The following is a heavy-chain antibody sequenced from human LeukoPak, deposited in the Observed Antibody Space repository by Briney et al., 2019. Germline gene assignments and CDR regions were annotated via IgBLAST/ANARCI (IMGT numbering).Heavy chain of an antibody. V-gene: IGHV3-11*04. J-gene: IGHJ4*02. CDR2: ISSSGSTI. CDR3: ARSDYGDLYCVDY. CDR1: GFTFSDYY. D-gene: IGHD4-17*01. Sequence: PGGTLRLSCAASGFTFSDYYMSWIRQAPGKGLEWVSYISSSGSTIYYADSVKGRFTISRDNAKNSLYLQMNSLRAEDTAVYYCARSDYGDLYCVDYRGQGTLVTVSS.